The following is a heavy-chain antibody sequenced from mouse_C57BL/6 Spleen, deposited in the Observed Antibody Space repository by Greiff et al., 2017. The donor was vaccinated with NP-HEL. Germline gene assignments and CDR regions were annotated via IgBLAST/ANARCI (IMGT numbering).Heavy chain of an antibody. CDR3: ARGGTRVDY. CDR2: IYPGSGST. CDR1: GYTFTSYW. J-gene: IGHJ2*01. V-gene: IGHV1-55*01. D-gene: IGHD3-3*01. Sequence: QVQLKEPGAELVKPGASVKMSCKASGYTFTSYWITWVKQRPGQGLEWIGDIYPGSGSTNYNEKFKSKATLTVDTSSSTAYMQLSSLTSEDSAVYYCARGGTRVDYWGQGTTLTVSS.